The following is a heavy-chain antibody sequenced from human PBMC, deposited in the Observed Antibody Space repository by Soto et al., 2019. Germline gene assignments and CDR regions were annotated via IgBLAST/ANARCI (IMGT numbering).Heavy chain of an antibody. CDR1: GFSFSSHW. Sequence: EVQLVESGGGLVQPGGSLRLSCAASGFSFSSHWMTWVRQTPGKGLEWVANIKEDGGQKYYVDSVKGRFTILRDNANNSLSLQMNSLRVEDTAVYYCARDGRYCTWSECRGDDFDVWGQGTVVTVSS. D-gene: IGHD2-8*01. CDR3: ARDGRYCTWSECRGDDFDV. V-gene: IGHV3-7*01. J-gene: IGHJ3*01. CDR2: IKEDGGQK.